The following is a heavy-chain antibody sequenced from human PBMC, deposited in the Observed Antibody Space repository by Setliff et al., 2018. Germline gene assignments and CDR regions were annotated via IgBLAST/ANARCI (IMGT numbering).Heavy chain of an antibody. CDR2: IYWDDDK. D-gene: IGHD3-22*01. V-gene: IGHV2-5*02. CDR1: GFSLTTTRVA. J-gene: IGHJ4*02. CDR3: AHRRVGNYDSSGNYHSYFDY. Sequence: SGPTLVNPTQTLTLTCTFSGFSLTTTRVAVGWIRQPPGKALEWLALIYWDDDKRYAYSPSLKTRLTVSRDTYRNQVVLTMANMDPVDTATYYCAHRRVGNYDSSGNYHSYFDYWGQGILVTVSS.